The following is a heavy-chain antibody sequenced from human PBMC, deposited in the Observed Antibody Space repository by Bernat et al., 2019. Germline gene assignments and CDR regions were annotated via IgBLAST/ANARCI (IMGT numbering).Heavy chain of an antibody. D-gene: IGHD2-15*01. V-gene: IGHV3-53*02. Sequence: EVQLVVTGGGLIQPGASLRLSCAASGFTVTINYMCWVRQAPGRGLEWVSVIYSGVTTYYADSVKGRFTISSDSSKNILYLQMNSLRAEDTAVYYCASLAALSGCGAFDIWGQGTMVTVSS. CDR2: IYSGVTT. J-gene: IGHJ3*02. CDR1: GFTVTINY. CDR3: ASLAALSGCGAFDI.